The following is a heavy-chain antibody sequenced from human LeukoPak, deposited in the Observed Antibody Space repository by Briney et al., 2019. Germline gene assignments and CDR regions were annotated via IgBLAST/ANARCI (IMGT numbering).Heavy chain of an antibody. J-gene: IGHJ4*02. D-gene: IGHD1-26*01. CDR2: ISPRSNGI. Sequence: GGSLRLSCAASGFTFTNYAMTWVRQAPGKGLEWVSAISPRSNGIYYTDSVRGRFTVSRDNSKNSLYLQMNSLRAEDTAVYYCARTSGSYQYFDYWGQGTLVTVSS. CDR3: ARTSGSYQYFDY. CDR1: GFTFTNYA. V-gene: IGHV3-23*01.